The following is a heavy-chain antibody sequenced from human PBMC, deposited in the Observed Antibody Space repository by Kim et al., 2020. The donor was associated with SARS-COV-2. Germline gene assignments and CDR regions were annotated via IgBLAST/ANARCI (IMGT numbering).Heavy chain of an antibody. CDR2: INAGNGNT. Sequence: ASVKVSCKASGYTFTSYAMHWVRQAPGQRLEWMGWINAGNGNTKYSQKFQGRVTITRDTSASTAYMELSSLRSEDTAVYYCASHRTGGILPLAYWGQGTLVTVSS. CDR3: ASHRTGGILPLAY. V-gene: IGHV1-3*01. CDR1: GYTFTSYA. D-gene: IGHD2-15*01. J-gene: IGHJ4*02.